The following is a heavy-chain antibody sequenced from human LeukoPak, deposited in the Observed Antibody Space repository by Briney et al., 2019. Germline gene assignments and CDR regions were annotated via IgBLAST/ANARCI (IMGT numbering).Heavy chain of an antibody. CDR2: IYYSGST. V-gene: IGHV4-39*01. D-gene: IGHD3-22*01. Sequence: SETLSLTCTVSGGSISSSSYYWGWIRQPPGKGLEWIGSIYYSGSTYYNPSLKSRVTISVDTSKNQSSLKLSSVTAADTAVYYCARLRHYYDSSGYRTPIYFDYWGQGTLVTVSS. CDR3: ARLRHYYDSSGYRTPIYFDY. CDR1: GGSISSSSYY. J-gene: IGHJ4*02.